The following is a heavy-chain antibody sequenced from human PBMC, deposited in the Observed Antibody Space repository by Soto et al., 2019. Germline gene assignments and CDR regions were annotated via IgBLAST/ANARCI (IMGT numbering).Heavy chain of an antibody. J-gene: IGHJ4*02. D-gene: IGHD2-15*01. CDR1: GGSFSDYY. CDR3: ARGGCSGGSCYRPFFSD. CDR2: INHSGST. V-gene: IGHV4-34*02. Sequence: QVQLQQWGAGLLKPSETLSLTCAVYGGSFSDYYWSWIRQPPGKGLAWIGEINHSGSTIYNPSLKSRVTMSVDTSKIQFSLNLTSVTAADTAVYYCARGGCSGGSCYRPFFSDWGQGTLVTVSS.